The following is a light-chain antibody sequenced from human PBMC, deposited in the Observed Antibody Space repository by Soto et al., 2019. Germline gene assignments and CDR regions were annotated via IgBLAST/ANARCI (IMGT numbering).Light chain of an antibody. CDR3: QHYHSYSEA. Sequence: DIHMTQSPATLSGSGVDIGAIAGLASQTISSWLAWYQKKPGKATKLMIYKAYTLKSGVPSRFSGSGSGTEFTLTISSLQPDDVATYYCQHYHSYSEAFGQGTKVDI. J-gene: IGKJ1*01. CDR1: QTISSW. CDR2: KAY. V-gene: IGKV1-5*03.